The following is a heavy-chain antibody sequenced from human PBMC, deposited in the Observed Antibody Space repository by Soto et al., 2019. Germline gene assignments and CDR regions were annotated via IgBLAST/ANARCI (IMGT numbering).Heavy chain of an antibody. D-gene: IGHD2-2*01. CDR2: ISSSSSI. V-gene: IGHV3-48*01. Sequence: GSLRLSCAASGFTFSSYSMNWVRQAPGKGLEWVSYISSSSSIYNADSVKGRFTISRDNAKNSLYLQMNSLRAEDTVVYYCAAVWYCSSTSCYGIQYWGQGTLVTVSS. J-gene: IGHJ4*02. CDR3: AAVWYCSSTSCYGIQY. CDR1: GFTFSSYS.